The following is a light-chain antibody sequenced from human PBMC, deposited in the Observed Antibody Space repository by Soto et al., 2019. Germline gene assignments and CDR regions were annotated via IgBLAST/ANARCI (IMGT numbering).Light chain of an antibody. CDR1: HSVSSSY. V-gene: IGKV3-20*01. J-gene: IGKJ3*01. Sequence: EIVLTQSPGTLSLSPGDRATLSCRASHSVSSSYLAWYQQQPGQAPRLLIYGASSRATGTPERFSGSGSGTDFTLTISRLEPEDFAVYYCQQHRSSPPHTFGGGTKVDIK. CDR2: GAS. CDR3: QQHRSSPPHT.